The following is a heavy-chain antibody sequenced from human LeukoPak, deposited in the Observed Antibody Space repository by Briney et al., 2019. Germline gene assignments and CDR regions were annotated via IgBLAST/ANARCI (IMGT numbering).Heavy chain of an antibody. D-gene: IGHD6-13*01. CDR3: ARGIAAAGTLDY. Sequence: SDTLSLTCTVSGGSISSGGYYWSWIRQHPGKGLEWIGYIYYSGSTYYNPSLKSRVTISVETSKNQFSLKLRSVTAADTAVYYCARGIAAAGTLDYWGQGTLVTVSS. CDR1: GGSISSGGYY. J-gene: IGHJ4*02. V-gene: IGHV4-31*03. CDR2: IYYSGST.